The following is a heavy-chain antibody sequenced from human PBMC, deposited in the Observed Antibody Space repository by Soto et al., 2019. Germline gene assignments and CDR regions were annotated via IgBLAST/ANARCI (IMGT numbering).Heavy chain of an antibody. V-gene: IGHV1-3*01. D-gene: IGHD3-10*02. CDR2: INASNGDT. Sequence: ASVKVSCKASGYTFTNYFIHWVRQAPGQRLEWMGWINASNGDTRYSQEFQGRVTITRVTSANTAYMELSSLRSEDTALYYCARDTMFGPFDYWGQGTLVTVSS. CDR1: GYTFTNYF. CDR3: ARDTMFGPFDY. J-gene: IGHJ4*02.